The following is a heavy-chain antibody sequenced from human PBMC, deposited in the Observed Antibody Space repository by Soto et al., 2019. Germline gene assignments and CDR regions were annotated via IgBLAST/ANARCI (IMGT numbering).Heavy chain of an antibody. V-gene: IGHV4-59*08. CDR2: IYYSGST. CDR3: ARRYGYSFDY. Sequence: QVQLQESGPGLVKPSETLSLTCTVSGGSISSYYWSWIRQPPGKGLEWIGYIYYSGSTNYNPSLKSRVTISVDTSKNQFSLKLSSVTAADPALYYCARRYGYSFDYWGQGTLVTVSS. CDR1: GGSISSYY. D-gene: IGHD1-1*01. J-gene: IGHJ4*02.